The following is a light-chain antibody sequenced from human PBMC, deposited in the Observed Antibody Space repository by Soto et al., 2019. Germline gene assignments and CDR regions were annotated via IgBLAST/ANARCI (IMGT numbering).Light chain of an antibody. CDR1: SSAGRTYNY. J-gene: IGLJ3*02. CDR2: EVT. V-gene: IGLV2-8*01. Sequence: QSALTQPPSASGSPGQSVTISCTGTSSAGRTYNYVSWYQHHPGKAPKFIIYEVTNRPSGVPARFSGSKSGNTASLTVPGVEPEDEANYSCRSHAASVVFGGGTKLTVL. CDR3: RSHAASVV.